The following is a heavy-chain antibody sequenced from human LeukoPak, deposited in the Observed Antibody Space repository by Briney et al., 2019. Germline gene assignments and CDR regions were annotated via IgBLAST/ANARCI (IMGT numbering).Heavy chain of an antibody. CDR3: ARWFSGPHDY. CDR1: GGSFSGYY. J-gene: IGHJ4*02. V-gene: IGHV4-59*01. Sequence: SETLSLTCTVCGGSFSGYYWRYIRQPPGKGLEWIGYIYHSGSTNYNPSLKSRVTMSVDTSKNQFSLRLSSVTAADTAVYYCARWFSGPHDYWGQGTLVTVSS. CDR2: IYHSGST. D-gene: IGHD6-25*01.